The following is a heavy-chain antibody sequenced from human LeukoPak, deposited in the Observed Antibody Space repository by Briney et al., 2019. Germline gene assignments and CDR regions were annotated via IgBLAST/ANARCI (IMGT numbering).Heavy chain of an antibody. D-gene: IGHD3-10*01. CDR1: GYTFTSYD. V-gene: IGHV1-8*01. Sequence: ASVKVSCKASGYTFTSYDINWVRQATGQGLEWMGWMNPNSGNTGYAQKFQGRVTMTRNTSISTAYMELSSLRSEDTAGYYCARALEISYDPGTYFNFLAPAYDYWGQGTLVTVSS. CDR2: MNPNSGNT. CDR3: ARALEISYDPGTYFNFLAPAYDY. J-gene: IGHJ4*02.